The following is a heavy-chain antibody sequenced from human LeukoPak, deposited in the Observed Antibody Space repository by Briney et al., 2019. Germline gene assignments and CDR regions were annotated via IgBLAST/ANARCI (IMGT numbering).Heavy chain of an antibody. CDR3: ARDTLGIVVVPAAIRESGGGIDY. Sequence: GGSLRLSCAASGFTFSSCAMHWVRQAPGKGLEWVAVISYDGSNKYYADSVKGRFTISRDNSKNTLYLQMNSLRAEDTAVYYCARDTLGIVVVPAAIRESGGGIDYWGQGTLVTVSS. J-gene: IGHJ4*02. D-gene: IGHD2-2*02. CDR1: GFTFSSCA. V-gene: IGHV3-30-3*01. CDR2: ISYDGSNK.